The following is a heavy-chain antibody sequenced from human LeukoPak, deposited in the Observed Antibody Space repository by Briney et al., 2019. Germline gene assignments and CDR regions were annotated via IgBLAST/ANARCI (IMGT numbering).Heavy chain of an antibody. CDR2: IKQDGSEK. CDR1: GFNFSSYW. V-gene: IGHV3-7*04. CDR3: AREDSLYSSSWYTPGWFDP. D-gene: IGHD6-13*01. Sequence: PGGSLRLSCAASGFNFSSYWMSCVHPAPGKRLEWVANIKQDGSEKYYVDSVKGRFTISRDNAKNSLYLQMNSLRAEDTAVYYCAREDSLYSSSWYTPGWFDPWGQGTLVTVSS. J-gene: IGHJ5*02.